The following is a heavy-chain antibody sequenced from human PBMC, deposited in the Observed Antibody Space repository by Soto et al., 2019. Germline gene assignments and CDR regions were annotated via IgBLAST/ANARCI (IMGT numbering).Heavy chain of an antibody. Sequence: TSEMLSVTCTFSVGSVSIYYWSLIRQPAGKGLEWIGRIYTSGSNNYNPSLKSRVTMSVDTSKNQFSLKLSSVTAADTAVYYCARSTHYGDDYWGHGTLVTGSS. D-gene: IGHD4-17*01. CDR2: IYTSGSN. V-gene: IGHV4-4*07. J-gene: IGHJ4*01. CDR3: ARSTHYGDDY. CDR1: VGSVSIYY.